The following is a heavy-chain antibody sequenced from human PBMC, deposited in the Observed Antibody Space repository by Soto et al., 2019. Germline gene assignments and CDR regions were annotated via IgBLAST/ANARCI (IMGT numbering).Heavy chain of an antibody. CDR2: TSAYNGNT. CDR3: ARSYYDYVWGSYRYTGSDY. V-gene: IGHV1-18*04. J-gene: IGHJ4*02. Sequence: QVQLVQSGAEVKKPGASVKVSCKASGYTFTSYGISWVRQAPGQGLEWRGWTSAYNGNTNYAQKLQGRVTMTTDTTTRTGYMEPRSLTSDDTAVYYCARSYYDYVWGSYRYTGSDYWGQGTLVTVSS. CDR1: GYTFTSYG. D-gene: IGHD3-16*02.